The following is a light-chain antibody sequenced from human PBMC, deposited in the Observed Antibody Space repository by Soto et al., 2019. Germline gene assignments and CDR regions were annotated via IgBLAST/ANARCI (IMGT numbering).Light chain of an antibody. CDR3: QSYDSSLNGYV. Sequence: QSALTQPPSASGSPGQSVTISCIGTSSDVGRYNYVSWYQHHPGKAPKLIIYEVTKRPSGVPDRFSGSKSGNTASLTVSGLQADDEADYYCQSYDSSLNGYVFGTGTKLTVL. CDR1: SSDVGRYNY. V-gene: IGLV2-8*01. CDR2: EVT. J-gene: IGLJ1*01.